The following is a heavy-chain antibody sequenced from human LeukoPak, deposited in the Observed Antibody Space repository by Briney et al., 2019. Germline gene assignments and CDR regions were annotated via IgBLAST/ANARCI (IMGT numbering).Heavy chain of an antibody. CDR3: ARSSYFPPRTPNY. V-gene: IGHV4-34*01. J-gene: IGHJ4*02. Sequence: PSETLSLTCAVYGGSFSGYYWSWIRQPPGKGLEWIGEINHSGSTNYNPSLKSRVTISVDTSKNQFSLKLSSVTAAHTAVYYCARSSYFPPRTPNYWGQGTLVTVSS. D-gene: IGHD2-21*01. CDR2: INHSGST. CDR1: GGSFSGYY.